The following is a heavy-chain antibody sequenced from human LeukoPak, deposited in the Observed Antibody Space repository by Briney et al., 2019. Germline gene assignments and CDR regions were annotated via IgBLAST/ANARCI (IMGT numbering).Heavy chain of an antibody. J-gene: IGHJ4*02. CDR1: GYTFTGYY. CDR2: INSNSGGT. V-gene: IGHV1-2*02. Sequence: GASVKVSCKASGYTFTGYYMHWVRQAPGQGLEWMGWINSNSGGTSYAQKFQGRVTMTRDTSISTAYTELSSLISDDTAVYYCARGGGSYFGADVYWGQGTLVTVSS. D-gene: IGHD1-26*01. CDR3: ARGGGSYFGADVY.